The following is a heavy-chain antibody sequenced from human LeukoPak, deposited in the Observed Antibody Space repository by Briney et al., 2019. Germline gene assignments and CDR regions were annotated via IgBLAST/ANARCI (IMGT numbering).Heavy chain of an antibody. CDR3: ARGGVSNSWYRTPDY. V-gene: IGHV1-18*01. D-gene: IGHD6-13*01. J-gene: IGHJ4*02. Sequence: ASVKVSCKASGYSFTNYGISWVRQAPGQGLEWVGWISTYDGNTNYVQKLQGRGTMTTDTSTSTAYMELRSLRSDDTAVYYCARGGVSNSWYRTPDYWGQGTLVAVSS. CDR2: ISTYDGNT. CDR1: GYSFTNYG.